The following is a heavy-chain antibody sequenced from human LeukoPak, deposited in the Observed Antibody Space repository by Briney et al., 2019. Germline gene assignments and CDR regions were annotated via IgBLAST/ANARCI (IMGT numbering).Heavy chain of an antibody. V-gene: IGHV4-59*01. CDR2: IYYSRSA. D-gene: IGHD6-13*01. Sequence: PSETLSLTCTVSGGSISSYYWSWIRQPPGKGLEWIGYIYYSRSANYHPSLKSRVTISVDTSKNRFSLRLSSVTAADTAVYYCARVTGYMVEDYFDYWGQGTLVTVSS. CDR1: GGSISSYY. CDR3: ARVTGYMVEDYFDY. J-gene: IGHJ4*02.